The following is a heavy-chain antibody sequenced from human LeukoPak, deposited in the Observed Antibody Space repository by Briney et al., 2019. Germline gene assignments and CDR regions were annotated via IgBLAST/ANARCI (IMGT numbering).Heavy chain of an antibody. CDR2: INHSGST. CDR3: SGYYGGPY. Sequence: SETLSLTCAVYGGSFSGYYWSWIRQPPGKGLEWIGEINHSGSTNYNPSLKSRVTISVDTSKNQFSLKRSSVTAADTAVYDISGYYGGPYWGQGTLVTVSS. J-gene: IGHJ4*02. V-gene: IGHV4-34*01. D-gene: IGHD3-22*01. CDR1: GGSFSGYY.